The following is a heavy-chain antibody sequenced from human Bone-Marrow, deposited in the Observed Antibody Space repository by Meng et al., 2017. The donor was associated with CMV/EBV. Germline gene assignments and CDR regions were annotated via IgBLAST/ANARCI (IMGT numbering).Heavy chain of an antibody. D-gene: IGHD2-21*01. CDR3: VREYCGGDCSFANFYFDN. V-gene: IGHV1-18*01. Sequence: ASVKVSCKASDYTITTYGLSWVRQAPGQGLEWMGWISSHSGDTNYAPKVQGRVTMTTDTSTNTAYMELRSLRSDDTAIYYCVREYCGGDCSFANFYFDNWGQGTLVTVSS. J-gene: IGHJ4*02. CDR1: DYTITTYG. CDR2: ISSHSGDT.